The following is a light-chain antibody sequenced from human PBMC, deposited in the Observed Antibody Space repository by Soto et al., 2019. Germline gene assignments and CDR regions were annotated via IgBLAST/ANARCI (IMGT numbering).Light chain of an antibody. Sequence: QSALPQPPSASGSPGQSVTISCAGTINDVGGYNYVSWYQRHPGKVPQLMIYQVTKRPSGVPDRFSASKSDTTASLTISGLQAEDEGDYYCMSYAGGNRFVFGTGTKVTVL. CDR2: QVT. J-gene: IGLJ1*01. V-gene: IGLV2-8*01. CDR1: INDVGGYNY. CDR3: MSYAGGNRFV.